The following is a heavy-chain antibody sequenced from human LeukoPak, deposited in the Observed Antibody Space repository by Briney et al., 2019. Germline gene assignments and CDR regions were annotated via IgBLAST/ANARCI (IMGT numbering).Heavy chain of an antibody. J-gene: IGHJ4*02. Sequence: GESLKISCKGSRYSFTSYWIGWVRQMPGKGLEWMGIIYPGDSDTRYSPSFQGQVTISADKSISTAYLQWSSLKASDTAMYYCARLRGYCSGGSCYGDYWGQGTLVTVSS. D-gene: IGHD2-15*01. CDR1: RYSFTSYW. V-gene: IGHV5-51*01. CDR2: IYPGDSDT. CDR3: ARLRGYCSGGSCYGDY.